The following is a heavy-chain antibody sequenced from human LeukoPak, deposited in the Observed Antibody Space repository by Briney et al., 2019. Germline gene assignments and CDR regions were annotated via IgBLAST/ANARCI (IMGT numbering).Heavy chain of an antibody. D-gene: IGHD3-22*01. Sequence: SETLSLTCAVYGGSFSGYYWSWIRQRPGKGLEWIGEINHSGSTNYNPSLKSRVTISVDTSKNQFSLKLSSVTAADTAVYYCARAWYYYDSSGYYPFDYWGQGTLVTVSS. CDR2: INHSGST. CDR3: ARAWYYYDSSGYYPFDY. J-gene: IGHJ4*02. V-gene: IGHV4-34*01. CDR1: GGSFSGYY.